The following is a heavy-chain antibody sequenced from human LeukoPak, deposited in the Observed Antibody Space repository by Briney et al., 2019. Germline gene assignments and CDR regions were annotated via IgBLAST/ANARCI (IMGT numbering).Heavy chain of an antibody. CDR3: ARDREQLERGEGILDY. J-gene: IGHJ4*02. Sequence: GGSLRLSCAASGFTFSNAWMSWVRQAPGKGLEWVGRIKSKTDGGTTDYAAPVKGRFTISRDDSKNTLYLQMNSLRAKDTAVYYCARDREQLERGEGILDYWGQGTLVTVSS. CDR2: IKSKTDGGTT. V-gene: IGHV3-15*01. D-gene: IGHD1-1*01. CDR1: GFTFSNAW.